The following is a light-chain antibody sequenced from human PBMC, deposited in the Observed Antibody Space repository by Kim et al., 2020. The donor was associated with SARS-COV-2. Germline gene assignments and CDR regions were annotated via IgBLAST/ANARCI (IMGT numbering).Light chain of an antibody. J-gene: IGKJ4*01. V-gene: IGKV3-20*01. CDR1: QSVISSY. Sequence: EIVLTQSPGTLSLSPGEKATLSCRASQSVISSYLAWYQHKPGQAPRLLIDGASNRATGIPDRFSGSGSGTDFTLTINRLEPEDFAVYYCQQYGSSPPLTFGGGTKVDIK. CDR3: QQYGSSPPLT. CDR2: GAS.